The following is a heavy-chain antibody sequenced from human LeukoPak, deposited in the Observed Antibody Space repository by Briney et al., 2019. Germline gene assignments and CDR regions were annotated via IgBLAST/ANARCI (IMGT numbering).Heavy chain of an antibody. J-gene: IGHJ4*02. Sequence: ASVKVSCKASGGTFSSYAISCVRQAPGQGLEWMGWISAYNGNTNYAQKLQGRVTMTTDTSTSTAYMELRSLRSDDTAVYYCARDLSVVTPGYWGQGTLVTVSS. CDR2: ISAYNGNT. V-gene: IGHV1-18*01. CDR1: GGTFSSYA. D-gene: IGHD4-23*01. CDR3: ARDLSVVTPGY.